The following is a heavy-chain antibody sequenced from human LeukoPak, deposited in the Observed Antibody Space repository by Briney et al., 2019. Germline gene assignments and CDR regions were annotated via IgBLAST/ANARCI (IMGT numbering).Heavy chain of an antibody. V-gene: IGHV4-59*01. CDR3: ARDKAPGGKRWFDP. Sequence: SETLSLTCDASVGSIRGYNWSWIRQSPEKGLEWIGYIYSSGSTNYNPSLKSRVTMSVDTSKNQLSLKVSSVTAADTAVYYCARDKAPGGKRWFDPWGQGTLVIVSS. D-gene: IGHD4-23*01. J-gene: IGHJ5*02. CDR2: IYSSGST. CDR1: VGSIRGYN.